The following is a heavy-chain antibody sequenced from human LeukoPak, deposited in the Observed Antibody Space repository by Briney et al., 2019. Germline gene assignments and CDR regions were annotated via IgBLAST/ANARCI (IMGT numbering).Heavy chain of an antibody. CDR1: GFTFSSYA. CDR2: ISGSGGST. J-gene: IGHJ4*02. D-gene: IGHD3-22*01. V-gene: IGHV3-23*01. Sequence: GGSLRLSCAASGFTFSSYAMSWVRQAPGKGLEWVSAISGSGGSTYYPGSVKGRFTISRENAKNSLYLQMNSLRAEDTAVYYCARDGSSGYKDYWGQGTLVTVSS. CDR3: ARDGSSGYKDY.